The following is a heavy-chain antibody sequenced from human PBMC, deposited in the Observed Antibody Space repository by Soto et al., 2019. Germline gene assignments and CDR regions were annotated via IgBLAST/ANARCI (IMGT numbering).Heavy chain of an antibody. CDR1: GGSINSGGYY. V-gene: IGHV4-31*03. J-gene: IGHJ4*02. CDR2: MYYSGST. D-gene: IGHD6-13*01. CDR3: ARGYRQSGYSSSWVFDY. Sequence: QVQLRESGPGLVKPSQTLSLTCTVSGGSINSGGYYWNWIRQHPGKGLEWIGYMYYSGSTYYNPFLRSRVIIAADTSENHFSLKRSAATAADTAVCFCARGYRQSGYSSSWVFDYWGQGTLVNVSS.